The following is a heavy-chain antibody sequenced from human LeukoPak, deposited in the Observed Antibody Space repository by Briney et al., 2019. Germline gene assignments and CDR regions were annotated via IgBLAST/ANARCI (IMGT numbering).Heavy chain of an antibody. D-gene: IGHD3-10*01. Sequence: GGSLRLSCAASGFIFNNYTIHWVRQAPGKGLEWVASISYDGSNKDYPDSVKGRFTISRDNSKNTLYLQMNSLRVEDTAVYYCAKDSGRLAALVRGVIPRNYWGQGTLVTVSS. V-gene: IGHV3-30*18. CDR2: ISYDGSNK. CDR1: GFIFNNYT. J-gene: IGHJ4*02. CDR3: AKDSGRLAALVRGVIPRNY.